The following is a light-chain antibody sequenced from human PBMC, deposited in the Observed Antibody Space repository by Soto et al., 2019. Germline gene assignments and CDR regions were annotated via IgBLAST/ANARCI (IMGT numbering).Light chain of an antibody. CDR1: QSVSSNS. CDR3: QQHGSWGIT. J-gene: IGKJ3*01. CDR2: AAS. V-gene: IGKV3-20*01. Sequence: EIVLRQSPATLSVSLGGGAALSCRTSQSVSSNSLAWHQQKPGQAPRLLMYAASSRAAGIPDRFSGSGSGTDFTLTISRLEPEDFAVYYCQQHGSWGITFGPGTKVDIK.